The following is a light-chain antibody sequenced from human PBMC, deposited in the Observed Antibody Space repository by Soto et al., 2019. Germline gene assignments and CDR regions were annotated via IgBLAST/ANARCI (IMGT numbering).Light chain of an antibody. CDR1: QNVLYSSNNKNY. V-gene: IGKV4-1*01. CDR3: QQYYGSPFT. CDR2: WAS. Sequence: DIVMTQSPESLAVSLGERATINCKSSQNVLYSSNNKNYLAWYQQKPRQPPKLLIYWASTRESGVPDRFSGSGSGTDFTLTINSLQDEDVAVYYCQQYYGSPFTFGPGTKVDIK. J-gene: IGKJ3*01.